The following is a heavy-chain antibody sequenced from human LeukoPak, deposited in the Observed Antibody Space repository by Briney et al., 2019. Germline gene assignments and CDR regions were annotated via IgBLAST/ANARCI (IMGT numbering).Heavy chain of an antibody. CDR1: GFTFSNYW. CDR2: INQDGSEE. D-gene: IGHD5-24*01. V-gene: IGHV3-7*01. J-gene: IGHJ4*02. Sequence: PGGSLRLSCAASGFTFSNYWMSWVRQAPGKGLEWVAHINQDGSEEHYMDSVKARFIISRDNAKNSLSLQMNSLRVEDTAVYYCARDYKYAFDNWGQGTLVTVSS. CDR3: ARDYKYAFDN.